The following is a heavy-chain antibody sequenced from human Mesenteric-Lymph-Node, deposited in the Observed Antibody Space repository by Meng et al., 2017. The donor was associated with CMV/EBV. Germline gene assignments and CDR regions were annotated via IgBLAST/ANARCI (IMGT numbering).Heavy chain of an antibody. Sequence: SETLSLTCTASGGSISSGDYYWSWIRQPPGKGLEWIGYIYYSGSTYYNPSLKSRVTISVDTSKNQFSLKLSSVTAADTAVYYCASEGIAAAGTGGAFDIWGQGTMVTVSS. V-gene: IGHV4-30-4*02. CDR1: GGSISSGDYY. D-gene: IGHD6-13*01. CDR3: ASEGIAAAGTGGAFDI. J-gene: IGHJ3*02. CDR2: IYYSGST.